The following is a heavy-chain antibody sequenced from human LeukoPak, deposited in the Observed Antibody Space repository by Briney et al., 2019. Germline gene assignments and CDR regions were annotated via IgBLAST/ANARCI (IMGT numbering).Heavy chain of an antibody. V-gene: IGHV3-48*04. J-gene: IGHJ4*02. CDR1: GFTFSSYS. D-gene: IGHD6-19*01. CDR2: ISSSSSTI. CDR3: ARSGGGSGSPS. Sequence: GGPLRLFCAASGFTFSSYSMNWVRQAPGKGLEWVSYISSSSSTIYYADSVKGRFTISRDNAKNSLYLQMNSLRAEDTAVYYCARSGGGSGSPSWGQGTLVTVSS.